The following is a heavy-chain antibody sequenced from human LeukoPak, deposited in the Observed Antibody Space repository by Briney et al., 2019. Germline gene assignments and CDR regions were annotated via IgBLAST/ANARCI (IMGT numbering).Heavy chain of an antibody. V-gene: IGHV1-24*01. CDR3: ATDLPPPLGYCSGGSCYSAEYFQH. Sequence: ASVKVSCKVSGYTLTELSMHWVRQAPGKGLEWMGGFDPEDGETIYAQKFQGRVTMTEDTSTDTAYMELSSLRSEDTAVYYCATDLPPPLGYCSGGSCYSAEYFQHWGQGTLVTVSS. CDR1: GYTLTELS. D-gene: IGHD2-15*01. CDR2: FDPEDGET. J-gene: IGHJ1*01.